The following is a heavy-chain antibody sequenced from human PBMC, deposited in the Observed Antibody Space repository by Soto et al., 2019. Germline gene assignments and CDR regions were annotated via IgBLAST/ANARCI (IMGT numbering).Heavy chain of an antibody. CDR1: GFIFSDYA. CDR2: ISYDGSNE. J-gene: IGHJ4*02. V-gene: IGHV3-33*01. Sequence: PGGSLRLSCAASGFIFSDYAMHWVRQAPGKGLEWVALISYDGSNEYYVDSVKGRFTISRDNSKNTLYLQMNSLRAEDTAVYYCARDEPRIGYNYRFDYWGQGTLVTVSS. D-gene: IGHD5-12*01. CDR3: ARDEPRIGYNYRFDY.